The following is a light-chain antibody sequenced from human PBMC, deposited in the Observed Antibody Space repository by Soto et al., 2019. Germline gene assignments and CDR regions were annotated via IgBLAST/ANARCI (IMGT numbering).Light chain of an antibody. J-gene: IGLJ1*01. Sequence: QSVLTQPPSASGTPGQRVTISCSGSSSNFGSNYVYWYQQLPGTAPKLLIYRNNQRPSGVPDRFSGSKSGTSASLAISGLRSEDEADYYCAAWDDSLSGYVFGTGTKV. CDR3: AAWDDSLSGYV. V-gene: IGLV1-47*01. CDR2: RNN. CDR1: SSNFGSNY.